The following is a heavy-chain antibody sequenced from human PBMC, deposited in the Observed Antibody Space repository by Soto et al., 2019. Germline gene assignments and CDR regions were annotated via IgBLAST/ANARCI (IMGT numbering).Heavy chain of an antibody. Sequence: EVQVLESGGGLVQPGGSLRLSCASSGFTFSTYGMSWVRQAPGKGLEWVSSVSYTGDTTYYADSVKGRSTISRDNSKNTVYLQMNSLRTEDTATYYCASTDYGGDGQDYWGQGTLVTVSS. J-gene: IGHJ4*02. CDR1: GFTFSTYG. D-gene: IGHD4-17*01. CDR3: ASTDYGGDGQDY. CDR2: VSYTGDTT. V-gene: IGHV3-23*01.